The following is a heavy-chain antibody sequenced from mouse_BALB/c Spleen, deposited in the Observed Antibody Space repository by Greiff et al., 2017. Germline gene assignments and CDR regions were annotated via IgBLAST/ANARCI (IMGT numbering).Heavy chain of an antibody. J-gene: IGHJ2*01. D-gene: IGHD2-1*01. Sequence: EVKLMESGGGLVQPGGSMKLSCVASGFTFSNYWMNWVRQSPEKGLEWVAEIRLKSNNYATHYAESVKGRFTISRDDYKSSVYLQMNNLRAEDTGIYYCTRRGNYDWGQGTTLTVSS. CDR2: IRLKSNNYAT. V-gene: IGHV6-6*02. CDR1: GFTFSNYW. CDR3: TRRGNYD.